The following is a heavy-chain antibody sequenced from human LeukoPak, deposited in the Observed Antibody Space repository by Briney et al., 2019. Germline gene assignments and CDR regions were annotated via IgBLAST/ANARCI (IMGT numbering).Heavy chain of an antibody. CDR3: ARDTLAGYYYYGMDV. J-gene: IGHJ6*02. CDR2: IYYSGST. CDR1: GGSISSYY. V-gene: IGHV4-59*01. Sequence: KPSETLSLTCTVSGGSISSYYWSWIRQPPGKGLEWIGYIYYSGSTNYNPSLKSRVTISVDTSKNQFSLKLSSVTAADTAVYYCARDTLAGYYYYGMDVWGQGTTVTVSS.